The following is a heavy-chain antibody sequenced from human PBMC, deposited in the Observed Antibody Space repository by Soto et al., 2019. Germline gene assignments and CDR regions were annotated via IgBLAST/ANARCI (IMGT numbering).Heavy chain of an antibody. CDR2: ISGSGGST. Sequence: GGSLRLSCAASGFTFSSYAMSWVRQATGKGLEWVSAISGSGGSTYYADSVKGRFTISRDNSKNTLYLQMNSLRAEDTAVYYCAKDGYSSGWYYYYGMDVWGQGTTVTVSS. D-gene: IGHD6-19*01. CDR1: GFTFSSYA. J-gene: IGHJ6*02. CDR3: AKDGYSSGWYYYYGMDV. V-gene: IGHV3-23*01.